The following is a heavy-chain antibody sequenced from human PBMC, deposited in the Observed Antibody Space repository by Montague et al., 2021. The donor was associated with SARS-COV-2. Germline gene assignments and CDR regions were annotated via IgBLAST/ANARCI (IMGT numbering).Heavy chain of an antibody. CDR3: ARAVVTNYNFWSGHSRGPDANWFDP. V-gene: IGHV4-31*03. CDR2: IYYSGTT. Sequence: TLSLTCTVSGNSVSTGGYYWSWIRQLPGKGLEWIGYIYYSGTTSYNPSLQSRLIISVDTSKNQFSLSLTSVTAADTAVYYCARAVVTNYNFWSGHSRGPDANWFDPWGQGTLVTVAS. CDR1: GNSVSTGGYY. J-gene: IGHJ5*02. D-gene: IGHD3-3*01.